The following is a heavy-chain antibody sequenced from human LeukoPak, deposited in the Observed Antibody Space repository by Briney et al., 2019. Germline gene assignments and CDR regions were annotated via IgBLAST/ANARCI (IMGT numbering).Heavy chain of an antibody. CDR1: GYTFTGYE. D-gene: IGHD3-10*01. CDR3: SRGGSKNGSGSYYKVDY. CDR2: INPNSGGT. J-gene: IGHJ4*02. V-gene: IGHV1-2*02. Sequence: GSVRLSCTASGYTFTGYEMHWVRQAPGQGLEWMGWINPNSGGTNYAQTFQGRVTITRDTSISTAYMQLSRLRADDPARYYCSRGGSKNGSGSYYKVDYWGQGTLVSVSS.